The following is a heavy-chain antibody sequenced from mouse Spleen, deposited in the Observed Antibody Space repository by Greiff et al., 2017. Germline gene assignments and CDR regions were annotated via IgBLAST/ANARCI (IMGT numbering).Heavy chain of an antibody. D-gene: IGHD1-1*01. CDR1: GYSITSGYY. CDR3: AREGIYYYGSSYRFAY. Sequence: EVQLQESGPGLVKPSQSLSLTCSVTGYSITSGYYWNWIRQFPGNKLEWMGYISYDGSNNYNPSLKNRISITRDTSKNQFFLKLNSVTTEDTATYYCAREGIYYYGSSYRFAYWGQGTLVTVSA. V-gene: IGHV3-6*01. J-gene: IGHJ3*01. CDR2: ISYDGSN.